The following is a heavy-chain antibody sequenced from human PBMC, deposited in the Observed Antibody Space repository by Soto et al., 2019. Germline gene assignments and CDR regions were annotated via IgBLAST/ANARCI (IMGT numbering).Heavy chain of an antibody. V-gene: IGHV2-5*04. CDR1: GFSFGVSGVG. CDR3: ERAYTYDFDH. CDR2: VFWNDDK. D-gene: IGHD2-21*01. J-gene: IGHJ4*02. Sequence: QITLKESGPTLVKPTQTLTLTCTFSGFSFGVSGVGVGWIRQPPGRALEWLGLVFWNDDKRYSPSLESRLTLTKDTSNNQVVLTVTNLDPGDTGTYYCERAYTYDFDHWGQGTLVTVSS.